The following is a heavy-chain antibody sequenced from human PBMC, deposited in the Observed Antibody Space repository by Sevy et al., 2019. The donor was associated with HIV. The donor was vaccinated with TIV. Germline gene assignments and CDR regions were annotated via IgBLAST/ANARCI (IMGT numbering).Heavy chain of an antibody. CDR2: LSFGCGEI. CDR3: AREGCTKPHDY. CDR1: GFTFNKYS. Sequence: GESLKISCAASGFTFNKYSMSWVRQPPGKGLEWVATLSFGCGEINYADSVKGRFTISRDNSKNSFYLQMNNLRAEDKALYYCAREGCTKPHDYWGQGTLVTVSS. J-gene: IGHJ4*02. V-gene: IGHV3-23*01. D-gene: IGHD2-8*01.